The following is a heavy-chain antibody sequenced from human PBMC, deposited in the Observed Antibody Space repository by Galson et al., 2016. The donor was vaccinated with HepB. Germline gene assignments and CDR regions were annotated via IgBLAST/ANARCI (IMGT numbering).Heavy chain of an antibody. D-gene: IGHD3-9*01. CDR3: VREPRGADWGFDY. CDR1: GFTFSNYA. V-gene: IGHV3-33*01. Sequence: SLRLSCAASGFTFSNYAMHWVRQAPGKGLEWVAVIWPDGSEQYYADSVKGRFTISRVNSDNTVSLQMDSLRAEDTSVYYCVREPRGADWGFDYWGQGTQVAVSS. J-gene: IGHJ4*01. CDR2: IWPDGSEQ.